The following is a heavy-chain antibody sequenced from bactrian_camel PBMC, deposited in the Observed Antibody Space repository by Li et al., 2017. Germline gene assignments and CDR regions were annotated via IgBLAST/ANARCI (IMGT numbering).Heavy chain of an antibody. CDR2: IDGRGRT. CDR3: AAEFGGGTWYVCLKRSAFSY. CDR1: GRTYSKWC. Sequence: QLVESGGGSVQAGGSLRLSCAASGRTYSKWCMGWFRQVPGKEREGVAVIDGRGRTGYADSVEGRFTISRDNAKNTVYLRMNSLKSEDTAMYFCAAEFGGGTWYVCLKRSAFSYRGQGTQVTVS. J-gene: IGHJ6*01. D-gene: IGHD1*01. V-gene: IGHV3S53*01.